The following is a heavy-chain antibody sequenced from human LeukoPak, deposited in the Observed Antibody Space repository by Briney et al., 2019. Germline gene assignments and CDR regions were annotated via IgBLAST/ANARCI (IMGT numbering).Heavy chain of an antibody. CDR2: IYYSGST. CDR1: GGSISSYY. J-gene: IGHJ4*02. D-gene: IGHD3-3*01. V-gene: IGHV4-59*08. Sequence: SETLSLTCTVSGGSISSYYWSWIRQPPGKGLEWIGYIYYSGSTNYNPSLKSRVTISVDTSKNQLSLKLSSVTAADTAVYYCARQAAAEGYYDFWSGYSEYYFDYWGQGTLVTVSS. CDR3: ARQAAAEGYYDFWSGYSEYYFDY.